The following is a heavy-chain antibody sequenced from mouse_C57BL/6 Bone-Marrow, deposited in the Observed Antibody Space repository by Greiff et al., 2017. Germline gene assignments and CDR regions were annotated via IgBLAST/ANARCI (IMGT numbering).Heavy chain of an antibody. CDR1: GFSLTSYG. CDR3: ASRLGCIGV. J-gene: IGHJ1*03. D-gene: IGHD3-3*01. Sequence: VQLQQSGPGLVAPSQSLSITCTVSGFSLTSYGVDWVRQSPGKGLEWLGVIWGVGSTNYNSAIKYRLSISKDNSKSQVFLKMNSLQTDDTAMYYCASRLGCIGVWGTGTTVTVSA. V-gene: IGHV2-6*01. CDR2: IWGVGST.